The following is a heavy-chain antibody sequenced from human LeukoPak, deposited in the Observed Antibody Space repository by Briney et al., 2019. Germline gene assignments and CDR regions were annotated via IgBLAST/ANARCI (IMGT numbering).Heavy chain of an antibody. D-gene: IGHD5-18*01. V-gene: IGHV4-34*01. CDR1: GGSFSGYY. CDR3: ARAWDTAMEFDY. J-gene: IGHJ4*02. Sequence: PSETLSLTCAVYGGSFSGYYWSWIRQPPGKGLEWIGEINHSGSTNYNPSLKSRVTISVDTSKNQFSLKLSSVTAEDTAVYYCARAWDTAMEFDYWGQGTLVTVSS. CDR2: INHSGST.